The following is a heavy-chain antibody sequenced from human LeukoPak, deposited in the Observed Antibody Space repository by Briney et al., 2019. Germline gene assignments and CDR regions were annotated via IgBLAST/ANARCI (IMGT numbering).Heavy chain of an antibody. Sequence: TGGSLRLSCAASGFTFSSYGMSWVRQAPGKGLEWVSAISGSGGSTYYADSVKGRFTISRDNSKNTLYLQMNSLRAEDTAVYYCAKDPSMVRGVPGVWGKGTTVTISS. CDR1: GFTFSSYG. V-gene: IGHV3-23*01. CDR2: ISGSGGST. D-gene: IGHD3-10*01. J-gene: IGHJ6*04. CDR3: AKDPSMVRGVPGV.